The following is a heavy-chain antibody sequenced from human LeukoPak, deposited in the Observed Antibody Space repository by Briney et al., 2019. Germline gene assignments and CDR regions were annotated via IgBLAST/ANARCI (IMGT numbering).Heavy chain of an antibody. D-gene: IGHD4-17*01. Sequence: GGSLRLSCAASGFTFNSYSMNWVRQAPGKGLEWVSAISGSGGSTYYADSVKGRFTISRDNSKSTLYLQMNSLRAEDTAVYYCAKGPPTVTTPDAFDIWGQGTMVTVSS. CDR3: AKGPPTVTTPDAFDI. V-gene: IGHV3-23*01. CDR1: GFTFNSYS. J-gene: IGHJ3*02. CDR2: ISGSGGST.